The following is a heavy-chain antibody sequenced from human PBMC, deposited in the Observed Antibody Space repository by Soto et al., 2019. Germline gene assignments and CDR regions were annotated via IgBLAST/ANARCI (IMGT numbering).Heavy chain of an antibody. J-gene: IGHJ4*02. CDR2: ISYDGSNK. D-gene: IGHD5-18*01. CDR3: AKDQGWGYSYGTD. CDR1: GFTFSSYG. Sequence: QVQLVESGGGVVQPGRSLRLSCAASGFTFSSYGMHWVRQAPGKGLEWVAVISYDGSNKYYADSVKGRFTIARDNSKNTLYLQMNSLSAEDTAVYYCAKDQGWGYSYGTDWGQGTLVTVSS. V-gene: IGHV3-30*18.